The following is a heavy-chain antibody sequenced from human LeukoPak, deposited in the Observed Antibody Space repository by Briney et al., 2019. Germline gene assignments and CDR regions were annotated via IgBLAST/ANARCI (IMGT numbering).Heavy chain of an antibody. CDR2: INHSGST. CDR1: GGSFSGYY. D-gene: IGHD3-10*01. J-gene: IGHJ1*01. V-gene: IGHV4-34*01. Sequence: PSETLSLTCAVYGGSFSGYYWSWIRQPPGKGLEWIGEINHSGSTNYNPSLKSRVTISVDTSKNQFSLKLSSVTAADTAVYYCARGRTKRLVPFQHWGQGTLVTVSS. CDR3: ARGRTKRLVPFQH.